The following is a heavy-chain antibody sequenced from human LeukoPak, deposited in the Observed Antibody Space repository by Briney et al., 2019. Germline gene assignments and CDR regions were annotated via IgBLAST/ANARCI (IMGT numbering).Heavy chain of an antibody. CDR1: IDSFSNYH. CDR3: ARGQGATVPQVGKNWFDP. J-gene: IGHJ5*02. CDR2: VNESGGT. V-gene: IGHV4-34*01. Sequence: SETLSLTCAVYIDSFSNYHWNWIRQTPAKGMEWIGEVNESGGTNISPSLRSRVILSVDASKNQFSLKLISVTVADTAIYYCARGQGATVPQVGKNWFDPWGQGTRVTVSS. D-gene: IGHD1-26*01.